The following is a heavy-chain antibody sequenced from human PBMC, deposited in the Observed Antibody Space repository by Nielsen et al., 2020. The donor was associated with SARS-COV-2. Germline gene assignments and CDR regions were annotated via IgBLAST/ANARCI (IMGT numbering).Heavy chain of an antibody. Sequence: GESLKISCAASGFTFSSYWMRWVRQAPGKGLVWVSRINSDGSSTSYADSVKGRFTISRDNAKNTLYLQMNSLRAEDTAVYYCAREGFWSGYHAFDIWGQGTMVTVSS. J-gene: IGHJ3*02. CDR2: INSDGSST. V-gene: IGHV3-74*01. CDR3: AREGFWSGYHAFDI. CDR1: GFTFSSYW. D-gene: IGHD3-3*01.